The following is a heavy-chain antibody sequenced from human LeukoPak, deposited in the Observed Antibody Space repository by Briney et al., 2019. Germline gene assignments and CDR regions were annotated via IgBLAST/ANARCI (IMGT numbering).Heavy chain of an antibody. D-gene: IGHD4-23*01. J-gene: IGHJ4*02. CDR2: IIPIFGTA. CDR1: GGTFSSYA. Sequence: GASVKVSCKASGGTFSSYATSWVRQAPGQGLEWMGGIIPIFGTANYAQKFQGRVTITADESTSTAYMELSSLRSEDTAVYYCAISTVVIPTPFDYWGQGTLVTVSS. V-gene: IGHV1-69*13. CDR3: AISTVVIPTPFDY.